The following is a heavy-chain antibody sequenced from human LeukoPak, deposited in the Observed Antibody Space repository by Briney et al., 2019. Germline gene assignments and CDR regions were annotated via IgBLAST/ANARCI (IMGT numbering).Heavy chain of an antibody. V-gene: IGHV4-59*11. CDR2: IDYSGST. Sequence: SETLSLTCTVSCGSISCHHWRWIRQPPGKGLEWIGYIDYSGSTNYTPSLKSRVTISVDTSKNQFSLKLSSVSAADTAVYYCARSGYSYGYPLLFDYWGQGTLVTVSS. J-gene: IGHJ4*02. D-gene: IGHD5-18*01. CDR3: ARSGYSYGYPLLFDY. CDR1: CGSISCHH.